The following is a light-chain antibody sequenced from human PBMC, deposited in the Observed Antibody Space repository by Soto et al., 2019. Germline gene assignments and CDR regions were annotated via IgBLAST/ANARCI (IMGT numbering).Light chain of an antibody. CDR2: DVS. J-gene: IGLJ2*01. Sequence: QSALTKPASVSESPGQSITISCTGTSSDIGAYNYVSWYQHHPGKAPKLMIYDVSSRPSGISNRFSGSKSGNTASLTISGLQAEDEADYYCSSYTSSITVIFGGGTKVTVL. V-gene: IGLV2-14*03. CDR3: SSYTSSITVI. CDR1: SSDIGAYNY.